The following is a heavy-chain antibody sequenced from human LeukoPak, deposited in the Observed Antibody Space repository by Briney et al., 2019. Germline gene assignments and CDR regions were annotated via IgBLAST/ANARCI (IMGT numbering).Heavy chain of an antibody. CDR1: GFTFTSSA. V-gene: IGHV1-58*02. CDR3: AASIRIYDYVWGSYLPDY. Sequence: SVKVSCKASGFTFTSSAMQWVRQARGQRLERIGWIVVGSGNTNYAQKFQERVTITRDMSTSTAYMELSSLRSEDTAVYYCAASIRIYDYVWGSYLPDYWGQGTLVTVSS. J-gene: IGHJ4*02. D-gene: IGHD3-16*01. CDR2: IVVGSGNT.